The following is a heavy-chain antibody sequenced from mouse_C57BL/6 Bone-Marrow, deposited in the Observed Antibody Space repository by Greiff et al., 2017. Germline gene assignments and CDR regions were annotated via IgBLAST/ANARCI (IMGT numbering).Heavy chain of an antibody. V-gene: IGHV1-19*01. Sequence: VQLQQSGPVLVKPGASVKMSCKASGYTFTDYYMNWVKQSHGKSLEWIGVINPYNGGTSYNQKFKGKATLTVDKSSSTAYMELNSLTSEDSAVYYCTTADYYGSSSGYWGQGTTLTVSS. D-gene: IGHD1-1*01. J-gene: IGHJ2*01. CDR3: TTADYYGSSSGY. CDR1: GYTFTDYY. CDR2: INPYNGGT.